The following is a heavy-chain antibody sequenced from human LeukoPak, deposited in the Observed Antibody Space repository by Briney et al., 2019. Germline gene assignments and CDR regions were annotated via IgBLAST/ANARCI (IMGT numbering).Heavy chain of an antibody. Sequence: GKSLQISCKASGYHLFSYWIVWVRRMPGRGVEWRGVIYPGDSESRYSSSFQGQVTISVDKSINSAYLQWSSLKASDTAMYYCARHSDCGGDCPFDYWGQGTLVTVAS. J-gene: IGHJ4*02. CDR2: IYPGDSES. CDR3: ARHSDCGGDCPFDY. CDR1: GYHLFSYW. D-gene: IGHD2-21*02. V-gene: IGHV5-51*01.